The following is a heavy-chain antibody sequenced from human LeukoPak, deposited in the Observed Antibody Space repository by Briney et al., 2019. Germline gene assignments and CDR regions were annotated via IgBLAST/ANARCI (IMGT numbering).Heavy chain of an antibody. Sequence: ASVKVSCKASGYTFTNYYIHWVRQAPGQGLEWMGIINPSGGSTTYAQNFQGRVTMTRDTSTSTVYMELSSLRSEDTAVYYCARFSMAASFYDYWGQGTLVTVSS. J-gene: IGHJ4*02. V-gene: IGHV1-46*01. CDR3: ARFSMAASFYDY. CDR1: GYTFTNYY. D-gene: IGHD6-13*01. CDR2: INPSGGST.